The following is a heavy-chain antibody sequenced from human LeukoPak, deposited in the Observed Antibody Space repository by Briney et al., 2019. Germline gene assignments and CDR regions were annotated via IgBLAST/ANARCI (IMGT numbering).Heavy chain of an antibody. CDR1: GGSISSVDSY. CDR2: INHSGST. Sequence: SDSLSLTCTVSGGSISSVDSYWSWIRQPPGKGLEWIGEINHSGSTNYNPSLKSRVTISVDTSKNQFSLKLSSVTAADTAVYYCARGGRWGQGTLVTVSS. J-gene: IGHJ4*02. V-gene: IGHV4-34*01. CDR3: ARGGR.